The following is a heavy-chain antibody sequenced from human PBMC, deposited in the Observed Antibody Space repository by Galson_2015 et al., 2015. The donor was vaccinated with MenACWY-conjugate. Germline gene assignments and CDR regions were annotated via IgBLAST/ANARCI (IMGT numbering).Heavy chain of an antibody. V-gene: IGHV5-51*01. CDR3: ATKVEMATIIPYYFDY. J-gene: IGHJ4*02. CDR2: IYPGDSDT. CDR1: GYSLTSYW. Sequence: QSGAEVKKPGESLKISCKGSGYSLTSYWIGWVRQMPGKGLEWMGIIYPGDSDTRYSPSFQGQVTISADKSISTAYLQWSSLKASDTAMYYCATKVEMATIIPYYFDYWGQGTLVTVSS. D-gene: IGHD5-24*01.